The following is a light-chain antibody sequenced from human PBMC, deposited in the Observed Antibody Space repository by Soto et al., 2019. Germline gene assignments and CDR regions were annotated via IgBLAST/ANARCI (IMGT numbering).Light chain of an antibody. CDR2: GAS. CDR1: QSVSSSY. V-gene: IGKV3-20*01. Sequence: EIVLTQSPGTLSLSPGERATLSCRASQSVSSSYLAWYQQKPGQAPRLLSYGASSRATGIPDRFSGSGSGTYCTLTSSRLEPDDFAVYDWQQYGSSPRFTFGPGTKVDSK. J-gene: IGKJ3*01. CDR3: QQYGSSPRFT.